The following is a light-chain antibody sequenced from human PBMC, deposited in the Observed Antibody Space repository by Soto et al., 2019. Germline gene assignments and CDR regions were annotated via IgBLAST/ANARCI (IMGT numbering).Light chain of an antibody. CDR2: GAS. V-gene: IGKV3-20*01. J-gene: IGKJ1*01. Sequence: IVLTQSPGTLSLSPGETATLSCWASQSVSSTYLAWYPQKPGQAPRLLIYGASSRDTGISDRFSGSGCGTDFTISISRLEPEDFVVYYCQHYGSSPRGTLVQGTKVEI. CDR3: QHYGSSPRGT. CDR1: QSVSSTY.